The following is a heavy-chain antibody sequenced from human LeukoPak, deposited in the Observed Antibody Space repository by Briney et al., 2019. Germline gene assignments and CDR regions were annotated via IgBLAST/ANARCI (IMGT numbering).Heavy chain of an antibody. V-gene: IGHV3-74*01. CDR2: INGDGSST. CDR3: ARDREYSSEY. CDR1: GFTFSTYW. D-gene: IGHD6-13*01. Sequence: GGSLRLSCAASGFTFSTYWMHWVRQAPGKGLVWVSRINGDGSSTNYADSVKGQFTISRDNAKNTLYLQINSLRAEDTAVYYCARDREYSSEYWGQGTLVTVSS. J-gene: IGHJ4*02.